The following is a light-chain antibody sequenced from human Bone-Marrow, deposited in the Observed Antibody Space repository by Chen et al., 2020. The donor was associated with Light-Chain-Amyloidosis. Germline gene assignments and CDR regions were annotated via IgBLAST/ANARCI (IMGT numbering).Light chain of an antibody. CDR3: QVWDRSSDRPV. J-gene: IGLJ3*02. CDR2: DDS. Sequence: SYVLTQPSSVSVAPGQTATIARGGNNIGSTSVHWYQQTPGQAPLLAVYDDSDRPSGIPERLSGSNSGNTATLTISRVEAGDEADYYCQVWDRSSDRPVFGGGTKLTVL. V-gene: IGLV3-21*02. CDR1: NIGSTS.